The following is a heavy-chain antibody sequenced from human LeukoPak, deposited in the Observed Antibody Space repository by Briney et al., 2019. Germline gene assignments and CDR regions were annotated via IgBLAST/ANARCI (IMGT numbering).Heavy chain of an antibody. CDR2: IYTSGST. CDR3: AAMTPDYYYYYMDV. D-gene: IGHD4-11*01. CDR1: GGSISSYY. V-gene: IGHV4-4*07. J-gene: IGHJ6*03. Sequence: PSETLSLTCTVSGGSISSYYWSWIRQPAGKGLEWIGRIYTSGSTNYNPSLKSRVTMSVDTSKNQISLKLSSVTAAGTAVYYCAAMTPDYYYYYMDVWGKGTTVTVSS.